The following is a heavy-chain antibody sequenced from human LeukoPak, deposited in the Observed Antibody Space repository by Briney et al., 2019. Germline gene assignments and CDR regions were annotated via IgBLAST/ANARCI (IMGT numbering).Heavy chain of an antibody. D-gene: IGHD2-8*02. CDR1: GFTFGAYS. J-gene: IGHJ4*01. Sequence: GGSLRLSCAASGFTFGAYSMNWVRQAPGKGLDWCSSVCGTSTYIYYADSVKGRFTISRDNAKTSLYLQMNSLRAEDTAVYYCARGRCTGGFCYEVDYWGHGTLVTVSS. V-gene: IGHV3-21*01. CDR2: VCGTSTYI. CDR3: ARGRCTGGFCYEVDY.